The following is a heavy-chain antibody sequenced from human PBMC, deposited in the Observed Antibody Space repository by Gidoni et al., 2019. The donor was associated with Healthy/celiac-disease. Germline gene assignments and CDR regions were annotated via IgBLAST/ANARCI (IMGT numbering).Heavy chain of an antibody. CDR2: IWYDGSNK. CDR1: GFPFSSYG. J-gene: IGHJ4*02. CDR3: ARDLYRSVEDY. V-gene: IGHV3-33*01. Sequence: VPLVESGGGVVQHGWSLRLSCAASGFPFSSYGMHWVRPAPGKGLELVAVIWYDGSNKYYADAVKCRFTISRDNSKNTLYLQMNSLRAEDTAVYYCARDLYRSVEDYWGQGTLVTVSS. D-gene: IGHD3-10*01.